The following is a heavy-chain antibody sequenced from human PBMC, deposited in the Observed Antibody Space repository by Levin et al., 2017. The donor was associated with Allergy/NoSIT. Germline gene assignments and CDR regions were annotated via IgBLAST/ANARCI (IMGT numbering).Heavy chain of an antibody. D-gene: IGHD2-15*01. CDR3: ASNRDTNRRYSQFDP. V-gene: IGHV3-33*01. CDR1: GFSLNYFG. J-gene: IGHJ5*02. Sequence: GESLKISCAASGFSLNYFGIHWVRQAPGKGLEWVAVFWSDGNNKYYADSVKGRFTISRDNSKSTVYLQMNSLRAEETALSYCASNRDTNRRYSQFDPWGQGTLVTVSS. CDR2: FWSDGNNK.